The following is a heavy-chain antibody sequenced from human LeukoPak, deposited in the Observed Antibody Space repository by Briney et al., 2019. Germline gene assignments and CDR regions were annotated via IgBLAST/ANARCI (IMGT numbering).Heavy chain of an antibody. Sequence: PGGSLRLSCAASGFTFSSYSMNWVRQAPGKGLEWVSYISSSSSTIYYTDSVKGRFTISRDNAKNSLYLQMNSLRAEDTAVYYCARRHVDIVATRLPDLLNFDYWGQGTLVTVSS. CDR1: GFTFSSYS. J-gene: IGHJ4*02. V-gene: IGHV3-48*04. CDR2: ISSSSSTI. CDR3: ARRHVDIVATRLPDLLNFDY. D-gene: IGHD5-12*01.